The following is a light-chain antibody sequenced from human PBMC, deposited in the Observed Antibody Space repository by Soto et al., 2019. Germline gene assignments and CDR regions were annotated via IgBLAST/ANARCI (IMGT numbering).Light chain of an antibody. Sequence: IVMTQSPATLSVSPGERATLSCRASQNIRRSLAWYQQKPGQAPRLLFYGASTRATGLPARFSGTGSGTEFTLTINSLQAEDSAVYYCQQYYNWPRTFGQGTRLEI. J-gene: IGKJ5*01. V-gene: IGKV3-15*01. CDR3: QQYYNWPRT. CDR2: GAS. CDR1: QNIRRS.